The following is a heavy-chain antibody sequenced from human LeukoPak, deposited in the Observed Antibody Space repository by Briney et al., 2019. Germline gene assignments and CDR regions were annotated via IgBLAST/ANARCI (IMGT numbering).Heavy chain of an antibody. CDR3: AKTDHYYDSSGYFADY. D-gene: IGHD3-22*01. CDR2: ISGSGGST. V-gene: IGHV3-23*01. J-gene: IGHJ4*02. CDR1: GFTFSSYA. Sequence: GGSLRLSCAASGFTFSSYAMSWVRQAPGKGLEWVSAISGSGGSTYYADSVKGRFTISRDNSKNTLYLQMNSLRAEDTAVYYCAKTDHYYDSSGYFADYWGQGTLVTVSS.